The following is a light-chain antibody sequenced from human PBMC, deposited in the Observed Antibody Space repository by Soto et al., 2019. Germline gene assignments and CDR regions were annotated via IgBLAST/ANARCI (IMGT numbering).Light chain of an antibody. J-gene: IGKJ4*01. CDR1: QGISSY. Sequence: IQLTEPPSSLSASVGDRATITCRASQGISSYLAWHQQKSGKAPKLLIYAASTLQSGVPSRFSGSGSGTDFTLTISSLQPEDFATYYCQQLNSYPLTFGGGTKVDIK. V-gene: IGKV1-9*01. CDR3: QQLNSYPLT. CDR2: AAS.